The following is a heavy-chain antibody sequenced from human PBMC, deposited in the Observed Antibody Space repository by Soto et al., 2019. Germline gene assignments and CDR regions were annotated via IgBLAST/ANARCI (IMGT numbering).Heavy chain of an antibody. CDR2: ISSDGNNK. CDR3: AKWRNYYDSSGYYP. CDR1: GLTFTDYW. J-gene: IGHJ5*02. Sequence: PGGSLRLSCVTYGLTFTDYWMSWVRQAPGKGLEWVAVISSDGNNKYYADSVKGRFTISRDNPKNTLYLQMNSLRAEDTAVYYCAKWRNYYDSSGYYPWGQGTLVTVSS. V-gene: IGHV3-30*18. D-gene: IGHD3-22*01.